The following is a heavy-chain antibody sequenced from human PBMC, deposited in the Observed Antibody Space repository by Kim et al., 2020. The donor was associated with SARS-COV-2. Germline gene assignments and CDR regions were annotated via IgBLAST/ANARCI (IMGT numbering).Heavy chain of an antibody. Sequence: GGSLRLSCAVSGFTFSTYGMHWVRQAPGKGLEWVAVIWNDGSNKYYADSVKGRFTISRDNSKNTVYLQMNSLRAEDTAVYYCARVGYYGDYQPPFDYWGQGTLVTVSS. J-gene: IGHJ4*02. CDR1: GFTFSTYG. V-gene: IGHV3-33*01. CDR2: IWNDGSNK. CDR3: ARVGYYGDYQPPFDY. D-gene: IGHD4-17*01.